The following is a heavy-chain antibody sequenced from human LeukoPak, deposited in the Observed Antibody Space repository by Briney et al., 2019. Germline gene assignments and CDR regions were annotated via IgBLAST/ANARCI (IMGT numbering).Heavy chain of an antibody. V-gene: IGHV3-23*01. CDR1: GFTFISYA. D-gene: IGHD5-12*01. CDR2: ISGSGGST. CDR3: AKDLGRLRLTLDY. J-gene: IGHJ4*02. Sequence: GGSLRLSCAASGFTFISYAMSWVRQAPVKGLEWVSIISGSGGSTYYADSVKGRFTISRDNSKNTLYLQMNSLRAEDTAVYYCAKDLGRLRLTLDYWGQGTLVTVSS.